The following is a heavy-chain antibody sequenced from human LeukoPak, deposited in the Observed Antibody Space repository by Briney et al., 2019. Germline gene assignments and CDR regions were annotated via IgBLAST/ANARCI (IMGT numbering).Heavy chain of an antibody. J-gene: IGHJ6*02. CDR3: SINVGPRRRSPVLMEV. CDR2: IKQDGSEK. CDR1: GFTFSSYW. Sequence: GGSLRLSCAASGFTFSSYWMSWVRQAPGKGLEWVANIKQDGSEKHYVDSVKGRFTISRDNAKNSLYLQMNSLRAEDTAVYYCSINVGPRRRSPVLMEVWGQGTTVTVSS. V-gene: IGHV3-7*02. D-gene: IGHD1-26*01.